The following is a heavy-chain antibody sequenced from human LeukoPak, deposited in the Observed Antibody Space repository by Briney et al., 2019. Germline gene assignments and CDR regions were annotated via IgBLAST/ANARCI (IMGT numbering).Heavy chain of an antibody. CDR1: GYTFTGCY. Sequence: ASVKVSCKASGYTFTGCYMHWVRQAPGQGLEWMGRINPNSGGTNYAQKFQGRVTMTRDTSISTAYMELSRLRSDDTAVYYCARDSRFYYYYGMDVWGQGTTVTVSS. CDR3: ARDSRFYYYYGMDV. D-gene: IGHD3-16*01. J-gene: IGHJ6*02. CDR2: INPNSGGT. V-gene: IGHV1-2*06.